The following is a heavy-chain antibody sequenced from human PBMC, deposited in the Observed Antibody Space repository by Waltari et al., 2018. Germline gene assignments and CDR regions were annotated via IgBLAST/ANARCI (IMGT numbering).Heavy chain of an antibody. CDR3: ARDKMGGYSSSLGFDP. CDR1: GGTFSSYA. D-gene: IGHD6-6*01. V-gene: IGHV1-69*15. J-gene: IGHJ5*02. Sequence: QVQLVQSGAEVKKPGSSVKVSCKASGGTFSSYALSWVRQAPVPGLECMGRIIPIFGTANYAQKFQGRVTITADESTSTAYMELSSLRSEDTAVYYCARDKMGGYSSSLGFDPWGQGTLVTVSS. CDR2: IIPIFGTA.